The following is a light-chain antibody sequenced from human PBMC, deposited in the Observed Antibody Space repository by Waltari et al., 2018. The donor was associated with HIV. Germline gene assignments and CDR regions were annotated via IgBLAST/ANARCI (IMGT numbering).Light chain of an antibody. CDR3: LSADRSGTYV. CDR1: ASPKLS. CDR2: KNT. Sequence: SSEFTQPPSVSVSPGQTARIPCSGDASPKLSPHWFQQKPGQAPVVVIHKNTERPSGITERFSASRSGTTVTLTITGVQTDDEADYYCLSADRSGTYVFGPGTTVTVL. J-gene: IGLJ1*01. V-gene: IGLV3-25*03.